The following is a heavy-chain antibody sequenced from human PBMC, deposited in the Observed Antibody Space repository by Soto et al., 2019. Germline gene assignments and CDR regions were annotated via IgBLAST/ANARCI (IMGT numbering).Heavy chain of an antibody. V-gene: IGHV3-23*01. D-gene: IGHD4-17*01. J-gene: IGHJ4*02. CDR1: GFTFNSYA. CDR3: AKERQATPVTLPDY. CDR2: ISGSGVST. Sequence: EVQLLESGGGLVQPGGSLRLSCAASGFTFNSYAMNWVRQAPGKGLDWVSTISGSGVSTYYADSVKGRFTISRDNSKNTLYLQMNSLRAEDTAVYYCAKERQATPVTLPDYWGQGTLVTVSS.